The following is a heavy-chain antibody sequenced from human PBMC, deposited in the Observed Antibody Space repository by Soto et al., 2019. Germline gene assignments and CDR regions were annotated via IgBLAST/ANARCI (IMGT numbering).Heavy chain of an antibody. Sequence: PSETLSLTCAVYGGSFSGYYWSWIRQPPGKGLEWIGEINHSGSTNYNPSLKSRVTISVDTSKNQFSLKLSSVTAADTAVYYCARGLKKRYAGSRWFDHWGQGTLVTVSS. CDR2: INHSGST. V-gene: IGHV4-34*01. CDR1: GGSFSGYY. J-gene: IGHJ5*02. D-gene: IGHD3-16*01. CDR3: ARGLKKRYAGSRWFDH.